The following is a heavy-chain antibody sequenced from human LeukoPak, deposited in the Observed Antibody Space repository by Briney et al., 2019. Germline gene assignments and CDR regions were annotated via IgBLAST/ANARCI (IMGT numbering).Heavy chain of an antibody. D-gene: IGHD3-16*01. CDR2: ISSDGSST. CDR1: GFTFSSYW. J-gene: IGHJ4*02. Sequence: GGSLRLSCAASGFTFSSYWMHWVRQAPGRGLVWVSRISSDGSSTIYADSVKGRFTISRDNAKNTLYLQMNSLRAEDTTVYYCARDWGGYGPTSHDYWGQGTLVTVSS. V-gene: IGHV3-74*01. CDR3: ARDWGGYGPTSHDY.